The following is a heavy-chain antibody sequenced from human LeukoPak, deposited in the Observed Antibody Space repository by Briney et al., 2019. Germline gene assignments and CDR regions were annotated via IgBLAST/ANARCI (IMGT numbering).Heavy chain of an antibody. J-gene: IGHJ6*04. CDR2: ISTSTTTI. CDR3: AELGITMIGGV. Sequence: PGGSLRLSCEASGFTFSSYSMNWVRQDPGKGQEWISYISTSTTTIYYADSVKGRFTISRDNAKNSLYLQMNSLRAEDTAVYYCAELGITMIGGVWGKGTTVTISS. D-gene: IGHD3-10*02. CDR1: GFTFSSYS. V-gene: IGHV3-48*04.